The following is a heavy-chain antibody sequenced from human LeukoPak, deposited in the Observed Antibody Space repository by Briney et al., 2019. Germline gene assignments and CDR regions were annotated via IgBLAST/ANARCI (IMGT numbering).Heavy chain of an antibody. J-gene: IGHJ4*02. V-gene: IGHV3-20*04. D-gene: IGHD3-22*01. CDR3: ARGVYYYDSSGYYILGY. CDR1: GFTFDDYG. Sequence: GGSLRLSCAASGFTFDDYGMSWVRHVPGKGLEWVSGINWNGGSTGYADSVKGRFTISRDNAKNSLYLQMNSLRAEDTALYYCARGVYYYDSSGYYILGYWGQGTLVTVSS. CDR2: INWNGGST.